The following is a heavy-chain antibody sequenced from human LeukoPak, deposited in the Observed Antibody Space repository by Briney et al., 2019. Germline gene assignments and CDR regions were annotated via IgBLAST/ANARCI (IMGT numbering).Heavy chain of an antibody. CDR3: ARGFNPNYDFWSGPPDP. CDR1: GYTFTSYD. J-gene: IGHJ5*02. Sequence: ASVKVSCKASGYTFTSYDINWVRQATGQGLEWMGWMNPNSGNTGYAQKFQGRVTMTRNTSISTAYMELSSLRPEDTAVYYCARGFNPNYDFWSGPPDPWGQGTLVTVSS. D-gene: IGHD3-3*01. CDR2: MNPNSGNT. V-gene: IGHV1-8*01.